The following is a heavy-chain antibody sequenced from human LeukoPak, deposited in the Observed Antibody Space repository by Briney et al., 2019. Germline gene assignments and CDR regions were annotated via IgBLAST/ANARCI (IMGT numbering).Heavy chain of an antibody. CDR3: ARHVSVTPWYFDL. J-gene: IGHJ2*01. Sequence: SETLSLTCTVSGGSISSYFWSWIRQPPGKALEWIGYIYYAGNTKYSPSLKGRITISVDTSKNQFSLGLSSVTAADTAVYYCARHVSVTPWYFDLWGRGTLVTVSS. V-gene: IGHV4-59*08. D-gene: IGHD4-17*01. CDR2: IYYAGNT. CDR1: GGSISSYF.